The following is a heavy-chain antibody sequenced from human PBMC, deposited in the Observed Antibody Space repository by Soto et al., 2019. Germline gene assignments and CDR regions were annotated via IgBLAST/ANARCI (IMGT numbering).Heavy chain of an antibody. CDR1: GFTFNNAW. D-gene: IGHD6-19*01. Sequence: LRLSCAASGFTFNNAWMNWVRQAPGKGLEWVGRIENKAEGGTADYAAPVKGRFTISRDDSKNTLYLQMNSLKTEDTAVYYCTTPLPSAGTRVAALDIRGQGTTVTVSS. CDR3: TTPLPSAGTRVAALDI. CDR2: IENKAEGGTA. J-gene: IGHJ3*02. V-gene: IGHV3-15*07.